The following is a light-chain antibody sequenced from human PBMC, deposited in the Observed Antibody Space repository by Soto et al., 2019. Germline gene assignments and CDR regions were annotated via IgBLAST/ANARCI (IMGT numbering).Light chain of an antibody. CDR2: DAS. CDR1: QSISSW. CDR3: LCYITYPWT. J-gene: IGKJ1*01. Sequence: DIQITKSPSTLSASIGDRVTITCRASQSISSWLAWYQQKPGKAPKLLIYDASTLQSGVPSRFSGSGSGTEFSLTISSLQPEDFATYYCLCYITYPWTFGQGTKVDIK. V-gene: IGKV1-5*01.